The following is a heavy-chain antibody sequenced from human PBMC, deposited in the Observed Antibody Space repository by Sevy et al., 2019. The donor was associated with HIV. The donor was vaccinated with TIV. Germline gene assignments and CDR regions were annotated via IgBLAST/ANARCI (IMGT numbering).Heavy chain of an antibody. Sequence: GGSLRLSCAASGFTFSSYGMHWVRQAPGKGLEWVAVIWYDGSNKYYADSVKGRFTISRDNSKNTLYLQMNSLRAEDTAVYYCAKDSLPYYYGSEGYPDYWGQGTLVTVSS. CDR1: GFTFSSYG. J-gene: IGHJ4*02. D-gene: IGHD3-10*01. CDR3: AKDSLPYYYGSEGYPDY. CDR2: IWYDGSNK. V-gene: IGHV3-33*06.